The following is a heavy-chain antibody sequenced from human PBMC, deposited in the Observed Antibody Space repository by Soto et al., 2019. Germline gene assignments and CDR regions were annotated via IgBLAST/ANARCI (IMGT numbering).Heavy chain of an antibody. CDR3: TRVWFGELFSRRAFDY. J-gene: IGHJ4*02. CDR2: IRSKAYGGTT. CDR1: GFTFGDYA. Sequence: GGSLRLSCTASGFTFGDYAMSWFRQAPGKGLEWVGFIRSKAYGGTTEYAASVKGRFTISRDDSKSIAYLQMNSLKTEDTAVYYCTRVWFGELFSRRAFDYWGQGTLVTVSS. V-gene: IGHV3-49*03. D-gene: IGHD3-10*01.